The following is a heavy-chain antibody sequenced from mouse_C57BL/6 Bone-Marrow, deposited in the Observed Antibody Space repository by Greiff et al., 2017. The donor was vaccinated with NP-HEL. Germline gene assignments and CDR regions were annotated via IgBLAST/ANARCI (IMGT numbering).Heavy chain of an antibody. D-gene: IGHD2-12*01. V-gene: IGHV5-17*01. J-gene: IGHJ4*01. CDR2: ISSGSSTI. CDR3: ARRYRGLYYYAMDY. Sequence: EVHLVESGGGLVKPGGSLKLSCAASGFTFSDYGMHWVRQAPEKGLEWVAYISSGSSTIYYADTVKGRFIISRDNAKNTLFLQMTSLMSEDTAMYYCARRYRGLYYYAMDYWGQGTSVTVSS. CDR1: GFTFSDYG.